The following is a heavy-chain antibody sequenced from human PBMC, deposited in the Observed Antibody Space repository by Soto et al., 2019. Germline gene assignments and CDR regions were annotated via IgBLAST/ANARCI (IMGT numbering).Heavy chain of an antibody. CDR1: GFTFSSYG. CDR3: ARDVQELRYFDWLSPPNYYYYYYGMDV. D-gene: IGHD3-9*01. Sequence: GGSLRLSCAASGFTFSSYGMHWVRQAPGKGLEWVAVIWYDGSNKYYADSVKGRFTISRDNSKNTLYLQMNSLRAEDTAVYYCARDVQELRYFDWLSPPNYYYYYYGMDVWGRGTTVTVSS. V-gene: IGHV3-33*01. CDR2: IWYDGSNK. J-gene: IGHJ6*02.